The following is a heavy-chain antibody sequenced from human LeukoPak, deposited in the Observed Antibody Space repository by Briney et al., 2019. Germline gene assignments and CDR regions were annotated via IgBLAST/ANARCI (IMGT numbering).Heavy chain of an antibody. CDR2: IYYSGST. D-gene: IGHD6-13*01. V-gene: IGHV4-39*01. J-gene: IGHJ4*02. CDR1: GGSISSSSYY. CDR3: ARQTGYNSSLLNY. Sequence: SETLSLTCTVSGGSISSSSYYWGWIRQPPGKGLEWIGSIYYSGSTYYNPSLKSRVTISVDTSKNQFSLKLSSVTAADTAVYYCARQTGYNSSLLNYWGQGTLVTVSS.